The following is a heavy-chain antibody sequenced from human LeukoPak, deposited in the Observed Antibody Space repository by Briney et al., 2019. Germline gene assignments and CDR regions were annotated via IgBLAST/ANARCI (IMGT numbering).Heavy chain of an antibody. Sequence: GGSLRLSCVMSGFTFSNYAMNWVRQAPGKGLEWVSDISTSSDSTYHIESVRGRFTISRDNSKNTLYLQMNSLRVDDTAVYYCASGLYGGVFDNWGQGTLVTVSS. CDR3: ASGLYGGVFDN. D-gene: IGHD4/OR15-4a*01. V-gene: IGHV3-23*01. J-gene: IGHJ4*02. CDR1: GFTFSNYA. CDR2: ISTSSDST.